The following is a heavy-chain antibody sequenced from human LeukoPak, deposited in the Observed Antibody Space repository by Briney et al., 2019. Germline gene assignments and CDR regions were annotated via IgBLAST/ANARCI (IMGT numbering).Heavy chain of an antibody. CDR2: ISGSGGST. Sequence: PGGSLRLSCAASGFTFSSCAMSWVRQAPGKGLEWVSGISGSGGSTYNADSVEGRFTISRDNSKNTLYLQMNSLKTEDTAVYYCTTVLLTIDSSGWTNHDYWGQGTLVTVSS. CDR3: TTVLLTIDSSGWTNHDY. D-gene: IGHD6-19*01. CDR1: GFTFSSCA. V-gene: IGHV3-23*01. J-gene: IGHJ4*02.